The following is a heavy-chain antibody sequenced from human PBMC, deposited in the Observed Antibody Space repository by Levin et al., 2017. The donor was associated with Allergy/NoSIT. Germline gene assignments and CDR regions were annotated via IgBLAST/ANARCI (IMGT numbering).Heavy chain of an antibody. V-gene: IGHV3-23*01. CDR3: AKDHPSSGWPAFEY. CDR1: GFTFSRYA. Sequence: PGGSLRLSCAASGFTFSRYAMSWVRQAPGRGLEWVASVNNGGNAYYGGSVKGRFTVSRDNSKNTLDLEMNSLRDDDTATYYFAKDHPSSGWPAFEYWGQGILVTVSS. CDR2: VNNGGNA. D-gene: IGHD6-19*01. J-gene: IGHJ4*02.